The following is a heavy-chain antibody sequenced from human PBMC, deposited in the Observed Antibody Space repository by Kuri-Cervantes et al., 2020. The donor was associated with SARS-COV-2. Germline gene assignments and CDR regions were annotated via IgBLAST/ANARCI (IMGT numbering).Heavy chain of an antibody. Sequence: GSLRLSCAASGFTFSSYWMSWVRQAPGKGLEWVSAISGSGGSTYYADSVKGRFTISRDNSKNTLYLQMNSLRAEDTAVYYCAKEGYYYDSSGYYLFDYWGQGTLATYSS. CDR3: AKEGYYYDSSGYYLFDY. D-gene: IGHD3-22*01. CDR1: GFTFSSYW. J-gene: IGHJ4*02. CDR2: ISGSGGST. V-gene: IGHV3-23*01.